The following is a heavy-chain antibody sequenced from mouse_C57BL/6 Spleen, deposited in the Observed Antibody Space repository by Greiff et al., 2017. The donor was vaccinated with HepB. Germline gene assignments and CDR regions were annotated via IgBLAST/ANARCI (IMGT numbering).Heavy chain of an antibody. CDR1: GFTFSDYG. CDR3: ARRNYYGSSYGYAMDY. V-gene: IGHV5-17*01. J-gene: IGHJ4*01. Sequence: VQLKESGGGLVKPGGSLKLSCAASGFTFSDYGMHWVRQAPEKGLEWVAYISSGSSTIYYADTVKGRFTISRDNAKNTLFLQRTSLRSEDTAMYYCARRNYYGSSYGYAMDYWGQGTSVTVSS. D-gene: IGHD1-1*01. CDR2: ISSGSSTI.